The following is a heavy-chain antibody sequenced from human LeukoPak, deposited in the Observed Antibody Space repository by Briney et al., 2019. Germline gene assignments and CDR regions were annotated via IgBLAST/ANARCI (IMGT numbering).Heavy chain of an antibody. D-gene: IGHD4/OR15-4a*01. Sequence: SETLSLTCTVSGGSISSSSYYWGWIRQPPGKGLEWIGSIYYSGSTYYNPSLKSRVTISVDTSKNQFSLKLSSVTAADTAVYYCASKPGKSYGTKYHFDYWGQGTLVTVSS. CDR2: IYYSGST. CDR3: ASKPGKSYGTKYHFDY. V-gene: IGHV4-39*01. J-gene: IGHJ4*02. CDR1: GGSISSSSYY.